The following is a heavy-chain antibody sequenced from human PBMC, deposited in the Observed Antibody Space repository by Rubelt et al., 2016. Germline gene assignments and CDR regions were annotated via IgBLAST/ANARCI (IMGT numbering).Heavy chain of an antibody. J-gene: IGHJ4*02. Sequence: QVQLVQSGAEVKKPGASVKVSCKASGYTFTSYYMHWVRQAPGQGLEWMGIINPSGGSTSYARKCQGRVTMTRETSTSAVYMELSSLRSEDTAGYYCARTKTVEMATIPLAYWGQGTLVTVSS. CDR2: INPSGGST. V-gene: IGHV1-46*01. CDR3: ARTKTVEMATIPLAY. CDR1: GYTFTSYY. D-gene: IGHD5-24*01.